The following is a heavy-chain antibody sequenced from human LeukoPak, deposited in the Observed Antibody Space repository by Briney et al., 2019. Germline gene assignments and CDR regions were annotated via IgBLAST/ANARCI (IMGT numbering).Heavy chain of an antibody. J-gene: IGHJ4*02. CDR1: GYTFTSSG. CDR3: ARVECNYGWGFDY. V-gene: IGHV1-18*01. D-gene: IGHD3-10*01. Sequence: ASVKVSCKASGYTFTSSGISWVRQAPGQGLQWMGWISGYNGNTNYTQKLQGRVTMTTDTSTSTAYMELRSLRSDDTAVYYCARVECNYGWGFDYCGQGTLVNVSS. CDR2: ISGYNGNT.